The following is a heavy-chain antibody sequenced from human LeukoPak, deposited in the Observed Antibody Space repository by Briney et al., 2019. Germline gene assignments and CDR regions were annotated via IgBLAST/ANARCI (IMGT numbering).Heavy chain of an antibody. CDR1: GGSFSGYY. J-gene: IGHJ4*02. D-gene: IGHD3-10*01. V-gene: IGHV4-34*01. CDR3: AREAILWFGELFDY. Sequence: PSETLSLTCAVYGGSFSGYYWSWIRQPPGKGLEWIGEINHSGSTNYNPSLKSRVTISVDTSKNQFSLKLSSVTAADTAVYYCAREAILWFGELFDYWGQGTLVTVPS. CDR2: INHSGST.